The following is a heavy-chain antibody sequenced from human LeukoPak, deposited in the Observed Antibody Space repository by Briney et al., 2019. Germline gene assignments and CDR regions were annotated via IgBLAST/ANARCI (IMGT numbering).Heavy chain of an antibody. D-gene: IGHD3-10*01. CDR2: ISSSSSYT. CDR3: ARDHGLYYYGSGSFWFDP. J-gene: IGHJ5*02. CDR1: GFTFSDYY. V-gene: IGHV3-11*06. Sequence: GGSLRLSCAASGFTFSDYYMSWIRQAPGKGLEWVSYISSSSSYTSYADSVKGRFTISRDNAKNTLYLQMNSLRAEDTAVYYCARDHGLYYYGSGSFWFDPWGQGTLVTVSS.